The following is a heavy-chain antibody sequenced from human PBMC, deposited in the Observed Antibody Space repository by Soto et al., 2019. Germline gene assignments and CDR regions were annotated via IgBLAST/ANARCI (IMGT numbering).Heavy chain of an antibody. CDR1: GGTFSSYA. V-gene: IGHV1-69*13. J-gene: IGHJ6*02. CDR3: ARGGYYGAGRLDYYYGMDV. CDR2: IIPIFGTA. Sequence: SVKVSCKASGGTFSSYAISWVRQAPGQGLEWMGGIIPIFGTANYAQKFQGRVTITADESTSTAYMELSSLRSEDTAVYYCARGGYYGAGRLDYYYGMDVWGQGTTVTVSS. D-gene: IGHD3-10*01.